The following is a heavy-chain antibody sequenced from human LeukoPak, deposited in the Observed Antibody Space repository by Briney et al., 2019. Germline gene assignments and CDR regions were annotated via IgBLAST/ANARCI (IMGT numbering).Heavy chain of an antibody. J-gene: IGHJ6*02. Sequence: PSETLSLTCDVSGGSFNDYYWSWIRQAPGKGLEWIGVIRHSGSTNYNPSLKGRVTVSVDTSKNQFSLRLTSVTAADTAVYYCARRGSWTYYYAMDVWGQGTTVTVSS. V-gene: IGHV4-34*01. D-gene: IGHD6-13*01. CDR1: GGSFNDYY. CDR3: ARRGSWTYYYAMDV. CDR2: IRHSGST.